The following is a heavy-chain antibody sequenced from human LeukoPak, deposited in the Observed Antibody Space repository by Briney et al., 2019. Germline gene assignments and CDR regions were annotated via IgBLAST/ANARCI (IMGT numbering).Heavy chain of an antibody. D-gene: IGHD3-10*01. J-gene: IGHJ4*02. CDR3: ATEITMVRGVIITTDYFDY. CDR1: GYTLTELS. CDR2: FDPEDGET. Sequence: ASVKVSCKVSGYTLTELSMHWVRQAPGKGLEWMGGFDPEDGETIYAQKFQGRVTMTEDTSTDTAYMELSSLRSEDTAVYYCATEITMVRGVIITTDYFDYWGQGTPVTVSS. V-gene: IGHV1-24*01.